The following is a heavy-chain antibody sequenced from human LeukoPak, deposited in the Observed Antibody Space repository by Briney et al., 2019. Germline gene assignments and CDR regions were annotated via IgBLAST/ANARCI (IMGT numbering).Heavy chain of an antibody. D-gene: IGHD1-1*01. CDR1: GFVFTGYG. Sequence: ASVKVSCKASGFVFTGYGFTWVRPAPGQGLEWMGWISANDGKIHYSERHQGRVTMSTDTVTSTVYMELRSLRSDDTAVYYCARELHVERDDYWGQGTLVTVSS. V-gene: IGHV1-18*01. J-gene: IGHJ4*02. CDR3: ARELHVERDDY. CDR2: ISANDGKI.